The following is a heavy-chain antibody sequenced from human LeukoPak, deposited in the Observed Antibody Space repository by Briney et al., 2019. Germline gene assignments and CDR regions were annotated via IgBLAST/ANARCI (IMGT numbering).Heavy chain of an antibody. D-gene: IGHD2-15*01. CDR3: AREGSGASFVDY. CDR1: GYTFTSYG. Sequence: ASVKVSCKASGYTFTSYGISWVRQAPGQGLEWMGWIHAGNGNTKYSEKFQGRLTITRDTSASTGYMEMSSLRWEDTAVYYCAREGSGASFVDYWGQGTLVTVSS. CDR2: IHAGNGNT. V-gene: IGHV1-3*01. J-gene: IGHJ4*02.